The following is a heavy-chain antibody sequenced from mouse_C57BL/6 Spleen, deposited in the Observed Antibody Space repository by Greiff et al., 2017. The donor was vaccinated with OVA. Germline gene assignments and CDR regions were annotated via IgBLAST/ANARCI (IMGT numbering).Heavy chain of an antibody. CDR2: ISYSGST. CDR3: ARAALYSNYEYFDV. D-gene: IGHD2-5*01. Sequence: EVQGVESGPGMVKPSQSLSLTCTVTGYSITSGYDWHWIRHFPGNKLEWMGYISYSGSTNYNPSLKSRISITHDTSKNHFFLKLNSVTTEDTATYYCARAALYSNYEYFDVWGTGTTVTVSS. V-gene: IGHV3-1*01. CDR1: GYSITSGYD. J-gene: IGHJ1*03.